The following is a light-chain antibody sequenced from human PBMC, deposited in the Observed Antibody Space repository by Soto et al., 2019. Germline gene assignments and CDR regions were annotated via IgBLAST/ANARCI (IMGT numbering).Light chain of an antibody. J-gene: IGKJ3*01. Sequence: DIQMTQSPSTLSASVGDRVTITCRASQSLGRSLAWYQQKLGEAPNLLIYEASSLESGVPSRFSGSGSGTEFTLTICSRQPEDFATYYCQQYNSCLLTFGPGTTVDIK. V-gene: IGKV1-5*01. CDR3: QQYNSCLLT. CDR2: EAS. CDR1: QSLGRS.